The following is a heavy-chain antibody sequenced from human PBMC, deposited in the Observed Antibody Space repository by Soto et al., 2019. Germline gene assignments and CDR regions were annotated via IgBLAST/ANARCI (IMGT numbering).Heavy chain of an antibody. CDR3: ATNSYYRLGG. J-gene: IGHJ6*02. CDR2: IYHSGST. CDR1: SGSISSAHW. V-gene: IGHV4-4*02. Sequence: QVQLQESGPGLVKPSGTLSLTCAVSSGSISSAHWWNWVRQPPGKGLEWIGEIYHSGSTNYNPSLKSRVTVSVDKSMNQFSLKLTSVTAADTAVYYCATNSYYRLGGWGQGTTVTVSS.